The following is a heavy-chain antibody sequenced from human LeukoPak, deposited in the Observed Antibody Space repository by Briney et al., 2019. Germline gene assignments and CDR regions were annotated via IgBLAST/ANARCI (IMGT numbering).Heavy chain of an antibody. J-gene: IGHJ4*02. CDR1: GFSLNTRGMY. CDR3: ARLGAARQFDY. V-gene: IGHV2-70*20. D-gene: IGHD6-6*01. Sequence: SGPALVKPPQTLTLTCSFSGFSLNTRGMYVSWVRQPPGKALEWLAFIDWGGDKYYTASLKTRLTISKDTSKNQVGLTMTNMDPVDTATYYCARLGAARQFDYWGPGSLVIVSS. CDR2: IDWGGDK.